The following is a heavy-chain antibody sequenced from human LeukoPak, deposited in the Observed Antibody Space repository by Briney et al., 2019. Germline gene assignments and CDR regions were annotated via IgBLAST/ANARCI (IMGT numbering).Heavy chain of an antibody. CDR2: ISGSGGST. CDR3: AKSPRQWLVRLDAFDI. J-gene: IGHJ3*02. V-gene: IGHV3-23*01. CDR1: GFTFSSYA. D-gene: IGHD6-19*01. Sequence: GGSLRLSCAASGFTFSSYAMSWVRQAPGKGLEWVSAISGSGGSTYYADSVKGRFTISRDNSKNTLYLQMKSLRAEDTAVYYCAKSPRQWLVRLDAFDIWGQGTMVTVSS.